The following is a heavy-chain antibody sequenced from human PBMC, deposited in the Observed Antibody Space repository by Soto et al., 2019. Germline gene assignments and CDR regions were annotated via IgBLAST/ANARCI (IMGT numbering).Heavy chain of an antibody. D-gene: IGHD1-7*01. J-gene: IGHJ4*02. CDR2: IYWDDDK. CDR1: GFSLSTSGVG. V-gene: IGHV2-5*02. CDR3: AQRPPGYAWNYGLLDY. Sequence: QITLKESGPTLVKPTQTLTLTCTFSGFSLSTSGVGVGWIRQPPGKALEWLAVIYWDDDKRYSPSLKSRVTIPKDTPKNRGVLTVPNMAPVDKGTYYCAQRPPGYAWNYGLLDYWGKGTLVTVSS.